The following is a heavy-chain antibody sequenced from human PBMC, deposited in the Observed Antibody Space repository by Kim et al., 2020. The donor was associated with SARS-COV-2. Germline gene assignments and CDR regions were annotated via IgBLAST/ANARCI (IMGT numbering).Heavy chain of an antibody. CDR2: IYYSGST. V-gene: IGHV4-30-4*01. J-gene: IGHJ3*02. CDR3: ASDILTGSDAFDI. Sequence: SETLSLTCTVSGGSISSGDYYWSWIRQPPGKGLEWIGYIYYSGSTYYNPSLKSRVTISVDTSKNQFSLKLSSVTAADTAVYYCASDILTGSDAFDIWGQGTMVTVSS. CDR1: GGSISSGDYY. D-gene: IGHD3-9*01.